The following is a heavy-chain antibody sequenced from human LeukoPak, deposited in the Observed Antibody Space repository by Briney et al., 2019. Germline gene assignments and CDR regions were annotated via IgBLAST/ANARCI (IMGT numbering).Heavy chain of an antibody. CDR2: INPSGGDT. CDR1: GYTFTSYY. J-gene: IGHJ6*02. D-gene: IGHD2-2*01. CDR3: ARGCRVVPGVHNVGMTSYYNGMDV. Sequence: GASVKVSCKPSGYTFTSYYMHWVRQAPGQGLEWMGIINPSGGDTSYAQKFQGRVTTTRDPSTSTVYMEVVSLRPEDTAVYYCARGCRVVPGVHNVGMTSYYNGMDVWGQGTTVIVSS. V-gene: IGHV1-46*01.